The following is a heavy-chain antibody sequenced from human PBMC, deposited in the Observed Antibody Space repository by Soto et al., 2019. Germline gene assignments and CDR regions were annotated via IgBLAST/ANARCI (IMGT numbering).Heavy chain of an antibody. Sequence: EVQLVESGGGLVKPGGSLRLSCEASGFTFRSYSMNWFRQAPGKGLEWVSSISTTSSYIYYGDSVKGRFTISRDNAKNSLFLQMNSLRAEDTAIYYCAREGDDYGDYKRAFDIWGQGTTVTVSS. J-gene: IGHJ3*02. D-gene: IGHD4-17*01. CDR1: GFTFRSYS. CDR2: ISTTSSYI. CDR3: AREGDDYGDYKRAFDI. V-gene: IGHV3-21*01.